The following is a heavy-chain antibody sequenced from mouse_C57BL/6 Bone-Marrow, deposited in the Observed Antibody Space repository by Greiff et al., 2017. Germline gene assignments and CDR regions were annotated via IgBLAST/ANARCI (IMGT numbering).Heavy chain of an antibody. Sequence: QVQLQQPGAELVKPGASVKLSCKASGYTFTSYWMHWVKQRPGRGLEWIGRIDPNSGGTKYNEKFKSKATLTVDKPSSTAYMQLSSLTSEDSAVYYCASSSTMVTTGGFAYWGQGTLVTVSA. J-gene: IGHJ3*01. CDR3: ASSSTMVTTGGFAY. CDR2: IDPNSGGT. D-gene: IGHD2-2*01. CDR1: GYTFTSYW. V-gene: IGHV1-72*01.